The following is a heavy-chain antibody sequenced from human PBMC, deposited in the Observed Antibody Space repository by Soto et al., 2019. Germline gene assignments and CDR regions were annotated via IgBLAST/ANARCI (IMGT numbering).Heavy chain of an antibody. D-gene: IGHD5-18*01. CDR1: GGTFSSYA. Sequence: SVKVSCKASGGTFSSYAISWGRQAPVQGLEWMGGIIPIFGTANYAQKFQGRVTITADKSTSTAYMELSGLRSEDTAVYYCAREAYSYGPDYYYYYGMDVWGQGTTVTVS. J-gene: IGHJ6*02. V-gene: IGHV1-69*06. CDR3: AREAYSYGPDYYYYYGMDV. CDR2: IIPIFGTA.